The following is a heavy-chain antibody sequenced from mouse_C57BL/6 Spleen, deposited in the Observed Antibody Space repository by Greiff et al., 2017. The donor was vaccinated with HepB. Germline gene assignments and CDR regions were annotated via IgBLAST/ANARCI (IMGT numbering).Heavy chain of an antibody. V-gene: IGHV1-55*01. J-gene: IGHJ2*01. Sequence: QVHVKQPGAELVKPGASVKMSCKASGYTFTSYWITWVKQRPGQGLEWIGDIYPGSGSTNYNEKFKSKATLTVDTSSSTAYMQLSSLTSEDSAVYYCARGNYGYDKRFDYWGQGTTLTVSS. D-gene: IGHD2-2*01. CDR1: GYTFTSYW. CDR3: ARGNYGYDKRFDY. CDR2: IYPGSGST.